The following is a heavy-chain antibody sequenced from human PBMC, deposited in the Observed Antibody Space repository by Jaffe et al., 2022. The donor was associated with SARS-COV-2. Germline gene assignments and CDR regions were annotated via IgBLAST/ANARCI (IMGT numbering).Heavy chain of an antibody. CDR3: ARHPGSSPIDF. V-gene: IGHV4-39*01. CDR2: ICYTGNI. J-gene: IGHJ4*02. D-gene: IGHD2-2*02. CDR1: GGSTSSGSYC. Sequence: QLQLQESGPGLVKPSETLSLTCTVSGGSTSSGSYCWDWMRQAPGKGLEWIGTICYTGNIFYNPSLRSRATVSEDTSRNQFSLKLTSVTAADTAVYHCARHPGSSPIDFWGQGTLVTVSS.